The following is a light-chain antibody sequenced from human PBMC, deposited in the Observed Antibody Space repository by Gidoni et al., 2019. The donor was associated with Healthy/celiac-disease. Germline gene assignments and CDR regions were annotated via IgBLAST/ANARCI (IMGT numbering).Light chain of an antibody. J-gene: IGKJ4*01. CDR2: EAS. Sequence: DIQMTQSPATLSASVGDRITITCRASQSISSWLAWYQQKPGKAPKLLIYEASSLESGVPSRFSGSGSGTEFTLTISSLQPDDFATYYCQQYYSYSVTFGGGTKVEIK. CDR1: QSISSW. CDR3: QQYYSYSVT. V-gene: IGKV1-5*01.